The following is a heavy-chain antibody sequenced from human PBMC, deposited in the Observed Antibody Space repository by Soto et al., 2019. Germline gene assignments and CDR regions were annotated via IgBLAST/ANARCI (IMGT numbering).Heavy chain of an antibody. CDR3: ARVPHSRLAAAAINWFDP. D-gene: IGHD6-13*01. CDR2: ISAYNGNT. J-gene: IGHJ5*02. Sequence: GASVKVSCKASGYTFTSYGISWVRQAPGQGLEWMGWISAYNGNTNYAQKLQGRVTMTTDTSTSTAYMELRSLRSDDTAVYYCARVPHSRLAAAAINWFDPWGQGTLVTVSS. CDR1: GYTFTSYG. V-gene: IGHV1-18*01.